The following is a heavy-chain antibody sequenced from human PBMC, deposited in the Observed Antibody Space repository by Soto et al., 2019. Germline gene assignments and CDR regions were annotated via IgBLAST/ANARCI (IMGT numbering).Heavy chain of an antibody. Sequence: SETLSLTCTLSGDSISNYYWSWIRQPPGKGLEWIGYIYYSGTTNYNPSLKSRVSISVDTSKNQFSLKLGSVTAADTAVYYCARDKITGHFDYWGQGTLLTISS. CDR3: ARDKITGHFDY. J-gene: IGHJ4*02. D-gene: IGHD1-1*01. CDR2: IYYSGTT. V-gene: IGHV4-59*12. CDR1: GDSISNYY.